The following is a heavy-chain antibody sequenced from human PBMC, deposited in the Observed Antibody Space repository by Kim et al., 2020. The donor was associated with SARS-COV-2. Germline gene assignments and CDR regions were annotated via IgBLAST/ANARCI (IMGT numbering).Heavy chain of an antibody. Sequence: SETLSLTCTVSGGSISSGGYYWSWIRQHPGMGLEWIGYIYYSGSTYYNPSLKSRVTISVDTSKNHSSLKLSSVTAADTAEYYCARAMGITIFGVVIVNWFDPWGQGNLVTVST. CDR1: GGSISSGGYY. V-gene: IGHV4-31*03. J-gene: IGHJ5*02. CDR2: IYYSGST. D-gene: IGHD3-3*01. CDR3: ARAMGITIFGVVIVNWFDP.